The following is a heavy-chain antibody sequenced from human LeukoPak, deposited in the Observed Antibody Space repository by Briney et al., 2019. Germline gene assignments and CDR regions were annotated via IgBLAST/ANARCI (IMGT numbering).Heavy chain of an antibody. CDR3: AASAYGSGSAFDY. CDR2: IVVGSGNT. CDR1: GFTFTSSA. J-gene: IGHJ4*02. D-gene: IGHD3-10*01. V-gene: IGHV1-58*01. Sequence: ASVRVSCKASGFTFTSSAVQWVRQARGQRLEWIGWIVVGSGNTNYAQKFQERVTITRDMSTSTAYMELSSLRSEDTAVYYCAASAYGSGSAFDYWGQGTLVTVSS.